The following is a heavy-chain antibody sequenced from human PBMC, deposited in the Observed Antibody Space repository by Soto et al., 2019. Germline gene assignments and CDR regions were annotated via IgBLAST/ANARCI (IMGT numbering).Heavy chain of an antibody. CDR2: INHSGST. J-gene: IGHJ4*02. CDR1: GGSFSGYY. D-gene: IGHD6-13*01. V-gene: IGHV4-34*01. CDR3: ARGSSWPVY. Sequence: SETLSLTCAVYGGSFSGYYWSWIRQPPGKGLEWIGEINHSGSTNYNPSLKSRVTISVDTSKNQFSLKLSSVTAADTAVYYCARGSSWPVYWGQGTLVTVSS.